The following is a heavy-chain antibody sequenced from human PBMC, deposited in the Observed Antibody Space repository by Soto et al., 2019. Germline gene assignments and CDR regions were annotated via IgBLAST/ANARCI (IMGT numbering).Heavy chain of an antibody. Sequence: QVQLVQSGAEVKKPGASVKVSCKASGYTFTSYDINWVRQATGQGLEWMGWMNPNSGNTGYAQKFQGRVTMNRNTSISTAYMELSSLRSEDTAVYYCAREAPTYYDILTGYSYYYYYMDVWGKGTTVTVSS. J-gene: IGHJ6*03. CDR2: MNPNSGNT. CDR1: GYTFTSYD. V-gene: IGHV1-8*01. CDR3: AREAPTYYDILTGYSYYYYYMDV. D-gene: IGHD3-9*01.